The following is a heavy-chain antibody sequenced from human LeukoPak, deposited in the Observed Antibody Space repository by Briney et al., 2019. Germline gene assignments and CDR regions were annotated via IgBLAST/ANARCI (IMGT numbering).Heavy chain of an antibody. Sequence: GGSLRLSCAASGFTFSRYAMHWVRQAPGKGLEWMAVISYDGNQNYYADSVKGRFTISRDSSKSTLYLQMNSLRVDDTAVYYCVRDESLDYWGQGTLVTVSS. CDR1: GFTFSRYA. CDR3: VRDESLDY. V-gene: IGHV3-30*01. CDR2: ISYDGNQN. J-gene: IGHJ4*02.